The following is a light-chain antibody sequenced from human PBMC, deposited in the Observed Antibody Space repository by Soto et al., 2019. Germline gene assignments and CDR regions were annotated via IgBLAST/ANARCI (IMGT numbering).Light chain of an antibody. Sequence: EIVLTQSPGTLSLSPGERATLSCRASQSVSSSYLAWYQQKPGQAPRPLIYGASSRATGIPDRFSGSGSGTVFILTISLLAAEDFAVYCRQQYGSSPYTFGQGTKVEIK. CDR1: QSVSSSY. CDR3: QQYGSSPYT. CDR2: GAS. J-gene: IGKJ2*01. V-gene: IGKV3-20*01.